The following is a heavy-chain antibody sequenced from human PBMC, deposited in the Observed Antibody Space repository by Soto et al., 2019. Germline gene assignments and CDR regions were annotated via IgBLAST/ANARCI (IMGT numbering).Heavy chain of an antibody. V-gene: IGHV1-24*01. J-gene: IGHJ4*02. D-gene: IGHD6-19*01. CDR3: ATDKRRYGIGWYEGPLYFDH. Sequence: ASVKVSCKVSGYTLTELSMHWVRQAPGKGLEWMGGFDPEDGETIYAQKFQGRVTMTEDTSTDTAYMELSSLRSEDTAVYYCATDKRRYGIGWYEGPLYFDHWGQGTLV. CDR2: FDPEDGET. CDR1: GYTLTELS.